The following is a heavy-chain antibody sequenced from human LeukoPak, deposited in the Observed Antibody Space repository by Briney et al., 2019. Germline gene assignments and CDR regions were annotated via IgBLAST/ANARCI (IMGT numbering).Heavy chain of an antibody. Sequence: PGGSLRLSCAASGFTFSSYSMNWVRQAPGKGLEWVSSISSSSSYIYYADSVKGRFTICRDNAKNSLYLQMNSLRAEDTAVYYCARSDIVVVPAAINYFDYWGQGTLVTVSS. CDR1: GFTFSSYS. J-gene: IGHJ4*02. D-gene: IGHD2-2*02. V-gene: IGHV3-21*01. CDR2: ISSSSSYI. CDR3: ARSDIVVVPAAINYFDY.